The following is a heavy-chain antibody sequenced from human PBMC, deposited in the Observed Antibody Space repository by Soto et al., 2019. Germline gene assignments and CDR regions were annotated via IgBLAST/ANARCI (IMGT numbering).Heavy chain of an antibody. J-gene: IGHJ6*01. CDR3: ARHRLLGYCSSTSCPAVYGMDV. D-gene: IGHD2-2*01. CDR1: GYTFTSYA. CDR2: INAGNGNT. V-gene: IGHV1-3*01. Sequence: ASVKVSCKASGYTFTSYAMHWVRQAPGQRLEWMGWINAGNGNTKYSQKFQGRVTITRDTSASTAYMELSSLRSEDTAVYYCARHRLLGYCSSTSCPAVYGMDVGGLGTTVTVSS.